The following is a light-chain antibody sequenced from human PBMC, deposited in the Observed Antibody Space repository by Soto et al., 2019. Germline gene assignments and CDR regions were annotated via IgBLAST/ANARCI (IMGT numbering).Light chain of an antibody. CDR2: GAS. J-gene: IGKJ1*01. CDR1: ETVATN. Sequence: EVVMTQSPATLSVSPRERATLSCRASETVATNLAWYQQKPGQAPRLLISGASTRAAVISDRFRGSGSGTEFTLTIRGLWSKDSAIYYCQQYFEWPPMTFGQWTKLEI. V-gene: IGKV3-15*01. CDR3: QQYFEWPPMT.